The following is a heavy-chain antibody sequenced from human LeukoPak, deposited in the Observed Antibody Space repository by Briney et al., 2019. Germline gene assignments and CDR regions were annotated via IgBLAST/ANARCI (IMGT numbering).Heavy chain of an antibody. Sequence: GGSLRLSCAASGFTFSSYWMSWVRQAPGKGLEWVANIKQDGSEKYYVDSVKGRFTISRDNSKNTLYLQMNSLRAEDTAVYYCASLGSSGYYFYDYWGQGTLVTVSS. V-gene: IGHV3-7*03. CDR3: ASLGSSGYYFYDY. CDR1: GFTFSSYW. J-gene: IGHJ4*02. D-gene: IGHD3-22*01. CDR2: IKQDGSEK.